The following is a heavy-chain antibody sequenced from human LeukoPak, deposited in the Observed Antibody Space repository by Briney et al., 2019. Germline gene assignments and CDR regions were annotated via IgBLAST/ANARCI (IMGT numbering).Heavy chain of an antibody. D-gene: IGHD1-14*01. CDR2: ISGGGGNI. Sequence: GGSLRLSCAASGFTFSSYGMSWVRQAPGKGLEWISYISGGGGNIYYADSVKGRFNISRDNAKNSLYLQLNSLRVEDTAVYYCARKGQIPANVGFDSWGQGTLVTVSS. CDR3: ARKGQIPANVGFDS. CDR1: GFTFSSYG. J-gene: IGHJ4*02. V-gene: IGHV3-48*04.